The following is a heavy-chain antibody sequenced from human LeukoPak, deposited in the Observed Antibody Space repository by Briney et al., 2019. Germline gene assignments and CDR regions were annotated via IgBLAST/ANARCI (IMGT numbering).Heavy chain of an antibody. D-gene: IGHD5-12*01. CDR1: RYNFVGDN. Sequence: ASVKVSCKASRYNFVGDNLHWVRQAPGQGLEWMAWIDPYTGNTHYAQKFQGRITVTRDTSLSTTYMELNWLTSDDTALYYCAREYSASEHWGQGTLVTVSS. V-gene: IGHV1-2*02. J-gene: IGHJ1*01. CDR3: AREYSASEH. CDR2: IDPYTGNT.